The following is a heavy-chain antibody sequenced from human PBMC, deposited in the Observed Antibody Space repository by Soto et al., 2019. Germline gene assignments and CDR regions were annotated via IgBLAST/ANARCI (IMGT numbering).Heavy chain of an antibody. CDR3: ARNRERRERSSGWAFDP. V-gene: IGHV4-34*01. D-gene: IGHD6-19*01. CDR1: GGSFSGYY. J-gene: IGHJ5*02. Sequence: QVQLQQWGAGLLKPSETLSLTCAVYGGSFSGYYWSWIRQPPGKGLEWIGEINHSGSTNHNPSLKSRVTISVDTSKNQFSRKLSSVTAADTAVYYCARNRERRERSSGWAFDPWGQGTLVTVSS. CDR2: INHSGST.